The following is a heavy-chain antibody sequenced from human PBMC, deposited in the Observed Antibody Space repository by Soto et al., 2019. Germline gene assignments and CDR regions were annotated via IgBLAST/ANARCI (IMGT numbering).Heavy chain of an antibody. Sequence: EVQLVESGGGLIQPGGSLRLSCAVSGFTVSSNYMSWVRQAPGKGLEWVSIINSGGSTYYADSVKGRFTISRDNSKNTLHPQINSLRTEDTAVYYCARDPWYWGQGTLVTVSS. J-gene: IGHJ4*02. V-gene: IGHV3-53*01. CDR3: ARDPWY. CDR1: GFTVSSNY. CDR2: INSGGST.